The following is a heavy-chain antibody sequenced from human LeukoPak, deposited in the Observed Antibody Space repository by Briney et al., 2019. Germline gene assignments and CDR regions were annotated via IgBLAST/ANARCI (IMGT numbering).Heavy chain of an antibody. Sequence: ASVKVSCKASGYTFTGYYMHWVRQAPGQGLEWMGRVNPNNGVPNYAQKFQGRVTMIRDTAISTFYMELGSLRSDDTAVYFCAREVGYSSSYYGRFDPWGQGTLVIVSS. CDR3: AREVGYSSSYYGRFDP. CDR2: VNPNNGVP. V-gene: IGHV1-2*06. CDR1: GYTFTGYY. D-gene: IGHD2-2*01. J-gene: IGHJ5*02.